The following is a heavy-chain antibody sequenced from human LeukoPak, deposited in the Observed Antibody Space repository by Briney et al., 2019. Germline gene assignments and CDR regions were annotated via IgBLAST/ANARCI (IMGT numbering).Heavy chain of an antibody. CDR1: GFTFDDYA. CDR2: ISWNSGSI. D-gene: IGHD6-19*01. CDR3: AKGSSGWYYYLDY. V-gene: IGHV3-9*03. J-gene: IGHJ4*02. Sequence: GRSLRLSCAASGFTFDDYAMHWVRQAPGKGLDWVSGISWNSGSIGYADSVKGRFTISRDNAKNSLYLQMNSLRAEDMALYYCAKGSSGWYYYLDYWGQGTLVTLSS.